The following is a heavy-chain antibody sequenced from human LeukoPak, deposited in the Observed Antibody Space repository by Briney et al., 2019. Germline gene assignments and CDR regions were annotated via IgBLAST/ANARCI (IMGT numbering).Heavy chain of an antibody. CDR2: IYYSGST. J-gene: IGHJ4*02. CDR1: GGSISSYY. V-gene: IGHV4-59*08. D-gene: IGHD3-22*01. CDR3: AREDYYNSGGYYLDY. Sequence: SETLSLTCTVSGGSISSYYWSWIRQPPGKGLEWIGYIYYSGSTNYNPSLKSRVTISVDTSKNQFSLKLSSVTAADTAVYFCAREDYYNSGGYYLDYWGQGTLVTVSS.